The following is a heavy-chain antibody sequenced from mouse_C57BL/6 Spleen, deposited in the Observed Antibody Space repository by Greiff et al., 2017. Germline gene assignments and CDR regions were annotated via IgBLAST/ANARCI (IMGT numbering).Heavy chain of an antibody. D-gene: IGHD3-1*01. V-gene: IGHV1-50*01. CDR1: GYTFTSYW. CDR3: ARSGRDYFDY. J-gene: IGHJ2*01. CDR2: IDPSDSYT. Sequence: VQLQQPGAELVKPGASVKLSCKASGYTFTSYWMQWVKQRPGQGLEWIGEIDPSDSYTNYNQKFKGKATLTVDTSSITAYMQLSSLTSEDSAVYYCARSGRDYFDYWGQGTTLTVSS.